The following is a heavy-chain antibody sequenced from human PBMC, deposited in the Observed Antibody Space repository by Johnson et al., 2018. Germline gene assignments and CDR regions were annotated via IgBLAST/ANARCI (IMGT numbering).Heavy chain of an antibody. CDR1: GFTFSSYG. Sequence: QVQLVQSGGGVVQPGRSLRLSCAASGFTFSSYGMHWVRQAPGKGLEWVAVIWYDGSNKYYADSVKGRFTISRDNSKNTLYLQMNSLRAEDTAVYYCAKDSGYCNNTTWGETYYYYGMDVWGRGTTVTVSS. CDR2: IWYDGSNK. D-gene: IGHD2-2*01. J-gene: IGHJ6*02. CDR3: AKDSGYCNNTTWGETYYYYGMDV. V-gene: IGHV3-33*06.